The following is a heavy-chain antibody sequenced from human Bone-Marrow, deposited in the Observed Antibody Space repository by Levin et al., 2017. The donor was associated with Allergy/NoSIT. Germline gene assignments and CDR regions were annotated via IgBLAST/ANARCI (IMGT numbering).Heavy chain of an antibody. CDR3: TTVASVRRAPNDYGLDV. CDR2: IKRESDGGTS. CDR1: GFSFSNAW. J-gene: IGHJ6*02. V-gene: IGHV3-15*01. Sequence: GGSLRLSCTASGFSFSNAWMTWVRLPPGKGLEWVGRIKRESDGGTSDYAAPVKDRFTISRDDSKNTLFLQMNSLKSEDTGVYFCTTVASVRRAPNDYGLDVWGQGTMVTVSS. D-gene: IGHD3-10*01.